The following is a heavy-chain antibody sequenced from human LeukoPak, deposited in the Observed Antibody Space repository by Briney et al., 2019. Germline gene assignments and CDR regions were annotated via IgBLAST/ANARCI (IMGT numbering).Heavy chain of an antibody. CDR3: AKDLVTMVRGYYYYMDV. V-gene: IGHV3-11*01. D-gene: IGHD3-10*01. Sequence: GGSLRLSCAASGFTFSDYYMSWIRQAPGKGLEWVSYISSSGSTIYYADSVKGRFTISRDNAKNSLYLQMNSLRAEDTAVYYCAKDLVTMVRGYYYYMDVWGTGTTVTISS. CDR1: GFTFSDYY. J-gene: IGHJ6*03. CDR2: ISSSGSTI.